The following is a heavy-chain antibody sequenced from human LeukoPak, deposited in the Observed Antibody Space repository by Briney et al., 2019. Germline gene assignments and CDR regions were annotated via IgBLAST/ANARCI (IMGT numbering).Heavy chain of an antibody. CDR2: ISGSGGST. CDR3: AKDQQLWLRVLIDY. CDR1: GFTFSSYA. Sequence: GGSLRLSCAASGFTFSSYAMSWVRQAPGKGLEWVSAISGSGGSTYYADSVKGRFAISRDNSKNTLYLQMNSLRAEDTAVYYCAKDQQLWLRVLIDYWGQGTLVTVSS. J-gene: IGHJ4*02. V-gene: IGHV3-23*01. D-gene: IGHD5-18*01.